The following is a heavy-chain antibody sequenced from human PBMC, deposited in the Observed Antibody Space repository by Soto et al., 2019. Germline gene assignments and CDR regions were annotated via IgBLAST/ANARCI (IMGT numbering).Heavy chain of an antibody. Sequence: QVQLQESGPGLVTPSGTLSLTCAVSGGSISSSNWWSWVRQPPGKGLEWIGKIYHSGSTNYSPSLKGRVTISLDNSKNQFSLEVNSVTAADTAVYYCARAAAGWDYFDYWGQGILVTVSS. CDR2: IYHSGST. V-gene: IGHV4-4*02. D-gene: IGHD6-13*01. J-gene: IGHJ4*02. CDR3: ARAAAGWDYFDY. CDR1: GGSISSSNW.